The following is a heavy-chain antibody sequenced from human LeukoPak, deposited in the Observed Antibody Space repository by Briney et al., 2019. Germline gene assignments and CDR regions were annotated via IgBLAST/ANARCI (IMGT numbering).Heavy chain of an antibody. V-gene: IGHV1-69*05. CDR1: GGTFSSYA. J-gene: IGHJ6*03. CDR2: IIPIFGTA. Sequence: GASVKVSCKASGGTFSSYAISWVRQAPGQGLEWMGGIIPIFGTANYAQKFQGRVTITTDESTSTAYMELSSLRSEDTAVYYCARGYCSSTSCYYGYYYMDVWGKGTTVTVSS. CDR3: ARGYCSSTSCYYGYYYMDV. D-gene: IGHD2-2*01.